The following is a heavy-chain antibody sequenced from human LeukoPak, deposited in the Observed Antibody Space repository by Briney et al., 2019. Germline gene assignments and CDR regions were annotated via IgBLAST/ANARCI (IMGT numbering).Heavy chain of an antibody. CDR3: VRDQGAAGDY. CDR1: GSIFSKYW. CDR2: INQDGSDK. D-gene: IGHD6-13*01. Sequence: GGSLRLSCAVSGSIFSKYWMTWVRQAPGKGLEWVANINQDGSDKSYVDSVKGRFTNSRDSAKNSLYLEMNSLRAEDTALYYCVRDQGAAGDYWGQGTLVIVSS. V-gene: IGHV3-7*01. J-gene: IGHJ4*02.